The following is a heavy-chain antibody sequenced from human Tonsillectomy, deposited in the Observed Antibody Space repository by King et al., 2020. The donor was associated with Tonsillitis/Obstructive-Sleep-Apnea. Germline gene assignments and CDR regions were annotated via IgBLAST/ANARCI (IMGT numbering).Heavy chain of an antibody. D-gene: IGHD3-3*01. Sequence: VQLVESGGALVKPGESLRLFCAASGFSLSDYYMTWIRQAPGQGLEWISYISSSGGPTYYADSVRGRFTISRDNANSSLYLEMNSLRVEDTAVYYCARARLGSWSGYYYYMDVWGKGTAVTVSS. V-gene: IGHV3-11*01. J-gene: IGHJ6*03. CDR2: ISSSGGPT. CDR1: GFSLSDYY. CDR3: ARARLGSWSGYYYYMDV.